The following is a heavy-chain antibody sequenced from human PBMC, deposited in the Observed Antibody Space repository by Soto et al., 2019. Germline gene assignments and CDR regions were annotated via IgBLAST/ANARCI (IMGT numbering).Heavy chain of an antibody. D-gene: IGHD3-22*01. CDR2: IYHSGST. CDR1: GGSISSSNW. J-gene: IGHJ4*02. CDR3: ARAVTMIVASYYFDY. V-gene: IGHV4-4*02. Sequence: QVQLQESGPGLVKPSGTLSLTCAVSGGSISSSNWWSWVRQPPGKGLEWIGEIYHSGSTNYNPSLKSRVTISVDKSKNQFALKLSSVTAADTAVYYCARAVTMIVASYYFDYWGQGTLVTVSS.